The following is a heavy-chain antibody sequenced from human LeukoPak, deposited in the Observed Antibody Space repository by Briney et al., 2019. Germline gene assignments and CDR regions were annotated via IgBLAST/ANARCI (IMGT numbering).Heavy chain of an antibody. CDR3: ARGQELRSGYGNYYYYNCMDL. D-gene: IGHD5-12*01. V-gene: IGHV4-39*07. J-gene: IGHJ6*03. Sequence: SETLSLTCTVSGGSISSSSYYWGWIRQPPGKGLEWIGSIYYSGSTYYNPSLKSRVTISVDTSKNQFSLKLSSVTAADTAVYYCARGQELRSGYGNYYYYNCMDLWGKGTTVTVSS. CDR1: GGSISSSSYY. CDR2: IYYSGST.